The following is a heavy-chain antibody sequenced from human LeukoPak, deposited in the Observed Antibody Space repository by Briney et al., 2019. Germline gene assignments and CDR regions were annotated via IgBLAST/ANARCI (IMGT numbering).Heavy chain of an antibody. J-gene: IGHJ2*01. CDR2: INPSGGST. CDR1: GYTFTGYY. CDR3: ARVMMWYFDL. Sequence: ASVKVSCKASGYTFTGYYMHWVRQAPGQGLEWMGIINPSGGSTSYAQKFQGRVTMTTDTSTSTAYMELRSLRSDDTAVYYCARVMMWYFDLWGRGTLVTVSS. D-gene: IGHD3-16*01. V-gene: IGHV1-46*01.